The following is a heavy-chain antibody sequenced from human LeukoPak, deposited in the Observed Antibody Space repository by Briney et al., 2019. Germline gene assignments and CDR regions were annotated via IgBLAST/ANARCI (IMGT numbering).Heavy chain of an antibody. CDR2: ISGSGGST. CDR1: GFTFSSYA. Sequence: GGSLRLSCAASGFTFSSYAMSWVRQAPGKGLEWVSAISGSGGSTYYADSVKGRFTISRDNSKNTVYLQVNNVRPEDTAIYFCARDEYNNYGSVGWFDPWGLGTLVTVSS. CDR3: ARDEYNNYGSVGWFDP. V-gene: IGHV3-23*01. D-gene: IGHD3-10*01. J-gene: IGHJ5*02.